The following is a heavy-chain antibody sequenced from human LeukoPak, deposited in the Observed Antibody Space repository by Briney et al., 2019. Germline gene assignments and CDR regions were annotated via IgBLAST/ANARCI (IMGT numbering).Heavy chain of an antibody. J-gene: IGHJ5*02. Sequence: ASVKVSCKASGYTLTELSMHWVRQAPGKGLEWMGGFDPEDGETIYAQKFQGRVTMTEDTSTDTAYMELSSLRSEDTAVYYCATANSDYDFWSGYYTWGQGTLVTVSS. D-gene: IGHD3-3*01. V-gene: IGHV1-24*01. CDR2: FDPEDGET. CDR3: ATANSDYDFWSGYYT. CDR1: GYTLTELS.